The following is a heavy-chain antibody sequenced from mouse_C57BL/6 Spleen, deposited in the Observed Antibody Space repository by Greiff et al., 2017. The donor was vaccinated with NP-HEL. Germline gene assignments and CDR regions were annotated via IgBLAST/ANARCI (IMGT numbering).Heavy chain of an antibody. CDR3: VRSPTVEGGWYFDV. CDR2: IRSKSNNYAT. Sequence: EVQLVESGGGLVQPKGSLKLSCAASGFSFNTYAMNWVRQAPGKGLEWVARIRSKSNNYATYYADSVKDRFTISRDDSESMLYLQMNNLKTEDTAMYYCVRSPTVEGGWYFDVWGTGTTVTVSS. CDR1: GFSFNTYA. D-gene: IGHD1-1*01. V-gene: IGHV10-1*01. J-gene: IGHJ1*03.